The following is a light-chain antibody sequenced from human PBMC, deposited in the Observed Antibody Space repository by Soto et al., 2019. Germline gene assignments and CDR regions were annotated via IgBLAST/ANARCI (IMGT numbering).Light chain of an antibody. CDR1: QSISSN. J-gene: IGKJ4*01. Sequence: EIVMTQSPATLSVSPGEGATLSCRASQSISSNLAWYQQKPGQAPRLVIFDASTRATGIPDRFTGRGSGTEFTLTISSLQSEDSAVYFCQKYNDWPPITFGGGTKVDIK. V-gene: IGKV3-15*01. CDR2: DAS. CDR3: QKYNDWPPIT.